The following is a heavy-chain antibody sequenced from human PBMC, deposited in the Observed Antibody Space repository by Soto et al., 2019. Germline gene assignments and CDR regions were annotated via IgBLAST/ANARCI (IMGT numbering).Heavy chain of an antibody. Sequence: GGSLRLSCADSGFTFSSYGMHWVRHAPGKGLEWVAHISYDGSNNNYVDSVKGRFTISRDNSKNTLYLQMNSLRAEDTAVYYCARDSYYYDSSGYYTFDHWGQGTLVTSPQ. J-gene: IGHJ4*02. CDR3: ARDSYYYDSSGYYTFDH. CDR2: ISYDGSNN. V-gene: IGHV3-30*03. CDR1: GFTFSSYG. D-gene: IGHD3-22*01.